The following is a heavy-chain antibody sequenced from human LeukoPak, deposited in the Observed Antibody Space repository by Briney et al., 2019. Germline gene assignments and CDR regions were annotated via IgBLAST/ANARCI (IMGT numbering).Heavy chain of an antibody. CDR1: GFPFSSYG. J-gene: IGHJ4*02. CDR3: AGSWFYRDYFEY. D-gene: IGHD3-10*01. V-gene: IGHV3-30*03. Sequence: GKSLRLSCAASGFPFSSYGMHWVRQAPGKGLEWVAVLSYDGSNEYYADSVKGRFTISRDNSKNTLYLQMNSLRVEDTAVYYCAGSWFYRDYFEYWGQGTLVTVSS. CDR2: LSYDGSNE.